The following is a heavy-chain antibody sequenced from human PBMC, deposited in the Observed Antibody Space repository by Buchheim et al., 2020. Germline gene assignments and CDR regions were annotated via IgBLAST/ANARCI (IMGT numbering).Heavy chain of an antibody. V-gene: IGHV4-31*03. Sequence: QVLLQESGPGLVKPSQTLSLTCSVSGDSIRSGGYYWSWIRQHQGKGLVWIGYMYYNGTTYYTLSLRGRVTISLDTDKYQLTLKLNSVTAADTAVYYCARRDGFNQVFDYWGRGTL. CDR2: MYYNGTT. D-gene: IGHD5-24*01. CDR1: GDSIRSGGYY. CDR3: ARRDGFNQVFDY. J-gene: IGHJ4*02.